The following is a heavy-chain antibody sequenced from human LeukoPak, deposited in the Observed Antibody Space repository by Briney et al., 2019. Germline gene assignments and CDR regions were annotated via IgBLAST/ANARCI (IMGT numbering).Heavy chain of an antibody. V-gene: IGHV3-30*02. CDR3: AVRGIVGATSQDY. Sequence: GGSLRLSCAASGFTFSIYGMHWVRQAPGKGLEWVAFIRYDGSNRYYADSVKGRFTISRDNSKNTLYLEMNSLRAEDTAVYYCAVRGIVGATSQDYWGQGTLVTVSS. CDR2: IRYDGSNR. CDR1: GFTFSIYG. J-gene: IGHJ4*02. D-gene: IGHD1-26*01.